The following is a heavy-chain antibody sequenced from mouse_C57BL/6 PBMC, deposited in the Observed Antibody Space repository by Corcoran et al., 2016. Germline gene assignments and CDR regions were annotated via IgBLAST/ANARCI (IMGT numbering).Heavy chain of an antibody. CDR2: INTYSGVP. D-gene: IGHD2-4*01. Sequence: QIQLVQSGPELKKPGETVKISCKASGYTFTTYGMSWVKQAPGKGLKWMGWINTYSGVPTYADDFKGRFAFSLETSASTAYLQINNLKNEDTATYFCARGLDYDWGQGTLVTVSA. J-gene: IGHJ3*01. CDR1: GYTFTTYG. V-gene: IGHV9-3*01. CDR3: ARGLDYD.